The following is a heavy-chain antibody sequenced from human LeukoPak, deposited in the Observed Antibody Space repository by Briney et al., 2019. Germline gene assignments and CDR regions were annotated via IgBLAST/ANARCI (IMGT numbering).Heavy chain of an antibody. Sequence: SETLSLTCSVSGGSINSDSCYWEWIRQPPGKGLEWIGTIYHTGDTYYKSSLKSRVTISVDTSNKRFSLRQTSVTATDPAVYFCARRIVPGRGNRFDPWGQGTLVIVSS. D-gene: IGHD2-15*01. CDR2: IYHTGDT. J-gene: IGHJ5*02. CDR1: GGSINSDSCY. V-gene: IGHV4-39*01. CDR3: ARRIVPGRGNRFDP.